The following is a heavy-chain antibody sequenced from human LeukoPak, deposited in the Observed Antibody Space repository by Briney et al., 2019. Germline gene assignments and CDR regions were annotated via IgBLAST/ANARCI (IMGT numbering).Heavy chain of an antibody. Sequence: ASVKVSCKASEYTFTSYAMHWVRQAPGQRLEWMGWINAGNGNTKYSQKLQGRVTITRDTSASTAYMELSSLRSEDTAVYYCARGKLVVVPAARPGYNWFDPWGQGTLVTVSS. D-gene: IGHD2-2*01. V-gene: IGHV1-3*01. CDR2: INAGNGNT. CDR3: ARGKLVVVPAARPGYNWFDP. J-gene: IGHJ5*02. CDR1: EYTFTSYA.